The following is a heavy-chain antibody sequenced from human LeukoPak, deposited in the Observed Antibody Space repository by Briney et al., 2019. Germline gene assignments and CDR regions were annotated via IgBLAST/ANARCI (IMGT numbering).Heavy chain of an antibody. CDR1: GGSFSGYY. Sequence: SETLSLTCAVYGGSFSGYYWSWIRQPPGKGLEWIGYIYYSGSTNYNPSLKSRVTISVDTSKNQFSLKLSSVTAADTAVYYCARDSPTYSSSSRWFDPWGQGTLVTVSS. V-gene: IGHV4-59*01. J-gene: IGHJ5*02. D-gene: IGHD6-6*01. CDR3: ARDSPTYSSSSRWFDP. CDR2: IYYSGST.